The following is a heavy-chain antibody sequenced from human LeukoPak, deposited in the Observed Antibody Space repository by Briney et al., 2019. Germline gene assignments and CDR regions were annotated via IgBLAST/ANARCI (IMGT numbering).Heavy chain of an antibody. CDR1: GFPFSTYA. V-gene: IGHV3-23*01. J-gene: IGHJ4*02. CDR3: AKIGSAFDY. CDR2: ITGSGGFT. Sequence: GGSLRLSCAASGFPFSTYAMNWVRQAPGKGLEWVSVITGSGGFTQYADSVKGRFTISRDNSKNTLYLQMNSLRAEDTAVYYCAKIGSAFDYWGQGTLVTVSS. D-gene: IGHD3-10*01.